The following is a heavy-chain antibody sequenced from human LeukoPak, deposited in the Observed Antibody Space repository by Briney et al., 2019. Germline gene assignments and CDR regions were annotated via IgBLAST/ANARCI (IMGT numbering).Heavy chain of an antibody. V-gene: IGHV3-74*01. CDR3: ARRSGIAVAGAFDY. D-gene: IGHD6-19*01. CDR2: INSDGSST. CDR1: GFTFSNYW. Sequence: PGGSLRLSCAASGFTFSNYWMHWVRQAPGKGLVWVSRINSDGSSTNYADSMKGRFTISRDNSKNTLYLQMNSLRAEDTAVYYCARRSGIAVAGAFDYWGQGTLVTVSS. J-gene: IGHJ4*02.